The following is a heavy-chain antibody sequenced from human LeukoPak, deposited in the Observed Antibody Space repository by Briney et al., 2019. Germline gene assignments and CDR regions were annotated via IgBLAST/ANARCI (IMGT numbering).Heavy chain of an antibody. Sequence: GGSLRLSCAASGFTLSSFSMHWVRQSPGRGLEYVSAINYKGDTTYYADSVKGRFTISRDNSKNTLYLQMARLRGEDMAVYYCAKDGIGVYAFDIWGQGTMVTVSS. D-gene: IGHD1-1*01. CDR1: GFTLSSFS. V-gene: IGHV3-64*02. J-gene: IGHJ3*02. CDR2: INYKGDTT. CDR3: AKDGIGVYAFDI.